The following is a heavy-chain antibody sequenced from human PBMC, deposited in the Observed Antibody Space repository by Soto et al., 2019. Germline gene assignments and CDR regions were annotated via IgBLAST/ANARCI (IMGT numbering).Heavy chain of an antibody. CDR3: VRESIRATTGPN. Sequence: EAQLVESGGGLVQPGGSLRLSCAAYGFTFSTSSMSWVRQAPGKGLEWVSYTRFSGGIIYYADSVRGRFAISRDNAKNSLYLEMNSLRAEDTAIYYCVRESIRATTGPNWGQGTLVTGSS. D-gene: IGHD1-1*01. CDR1: GFTFSTSS. CDR2: TRFSGGII. V-gene: IGHV3-48*01. J-gene: IGHJ4*02.